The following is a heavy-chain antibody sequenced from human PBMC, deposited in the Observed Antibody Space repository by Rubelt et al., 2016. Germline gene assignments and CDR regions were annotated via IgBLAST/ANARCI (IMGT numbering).Heavy chain of an antibody. CDR1: GYSFTSYW. Sequence: EVQLVQSGAEVKKPGESLKISCKGSGYSFTSYWIGWVRQMPGKGLEWMGIIYPGESDTRYSPAFQGQFTISADKSISTAYRHWSSLKASDTAMYYCARRSSSSHYFDYWGQGTLVTVSS. J-gene: IGHJ4*02. V-gene: IGHV5-51*01. CDR3: ARRSSSSHYFDY. CDR2: IYPGESDT. D-gene: IGHD6-13*01.